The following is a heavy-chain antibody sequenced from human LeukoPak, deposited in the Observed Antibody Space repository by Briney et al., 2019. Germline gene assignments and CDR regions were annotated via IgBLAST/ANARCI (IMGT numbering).Heavy chain of an antibody. CDR1: GFTFSDYY. D-gene: IGHD3-16*02. Sequence: GGSLRLSCAASGFTFSDYYMNWIRQAPGKGLEWVSYISNSGSTIYYADSVKGRFTISRDNAKNSLYLRMNSLRAEDTAVYYCARDYPSDYWGQGTLVTVSS. V-gene: IGHV3-11*01. CDR3: ARDYPSDY. J-gene: IGHJ4*02. CDR2: ISNSGSTI.